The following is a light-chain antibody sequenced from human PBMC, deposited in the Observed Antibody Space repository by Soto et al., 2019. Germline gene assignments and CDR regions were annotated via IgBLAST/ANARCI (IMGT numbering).Light chain of an antibody. CDR1: QSVSRNY. V-gene: IGKV3-20*01. Sequence: EIVLTQSPGTLSLSPGERATLSCRASQSVSRNYLAWYRQKPGQAPRLLIYAASSMSTGIPDRFSGSGSGTDFTLIISRLEPEDFAVYYCQQYGSSPRTFGQGTTVELK. J-gene: IGKJ1*01. CDR2: AAS. CDR3: QQYGSSPRT.